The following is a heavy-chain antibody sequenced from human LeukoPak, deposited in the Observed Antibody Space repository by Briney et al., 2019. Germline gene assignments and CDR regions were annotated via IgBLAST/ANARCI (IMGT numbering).Heavy chain of an antibody. CDR2: IHWNSGST. J-gene: IGHJ6*03. V-gene: IGHV3-20*04. Sequence: GGSLRLSCVASGFTFDDYGISWVRQAPGKGLEWVSRIHWNSGSTRYADSVKGRFTISRDNAKNSLYLQMNSLRPEDTAFYYCARDGGWYKRGSDYYYYYMDVWGKGTTVTVSS. CDR1: GFTFDDYG. D-gene: IGHD6-19*01. CDR3: ARDGGWYKRGSDYYYYYMDV.